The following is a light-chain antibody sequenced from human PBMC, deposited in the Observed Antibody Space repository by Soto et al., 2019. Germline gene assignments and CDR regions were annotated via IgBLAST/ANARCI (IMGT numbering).Light chain of an antibody. J-gene: IGKJ4*01. V-gene: IGKV3-20*01. CDR1: QSVSSSY. CDR2: GAS. CDR3: QQYGSSPPLT. Sequence: VLTQCPGTLSLSPGERATLSCRASQSVSSSYLAWYQQKPGQAPRLLIYGASSRATGIPDRFSGSGSGTDFTLTISRLEPEDFAVYYCQQYGSSPPLTFGGGTKVDI.